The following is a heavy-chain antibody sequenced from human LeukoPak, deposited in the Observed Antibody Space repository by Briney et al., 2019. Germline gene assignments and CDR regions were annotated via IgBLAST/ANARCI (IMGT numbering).Heavy chain of an antibody. CDR3: AKSSEYSYGSGSYYAFFDY. CDR1: GFTFSSYA. Sequence: GGSLRLSCAASGFTFSSYAMSWVRQAPGKGPEWVSAISGSGVGTYYADSVKGRFTISRDNSKSTLYLQMNSLRAEDTAVYYCAKSSEYSYGSGSYYAFFDYWGQGTLVAVSS. CDR2: ISGSGVGT. J-gene: IGHJ4*02. V-gene: IGHV3-23*01. D-gene: IGHD3-10*01.